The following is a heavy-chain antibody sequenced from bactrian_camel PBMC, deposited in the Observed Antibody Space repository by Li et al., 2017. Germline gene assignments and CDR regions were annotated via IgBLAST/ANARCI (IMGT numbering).Heavy chain of an antibody. V-gene: IGHV3S53*01. CDR2: ADSAGSI. CDR1: GWPYTAAC. CDR3: AAVVPYGGSWYRCRTRLGKDNY. D-gene: IGHD6*01. Sequence: VESGGGSVQTGGSLKLSCVVSGWPYTAACLGWFRQAPGKERERVVVADSAGSITYADSVQGRFTISFDIAKDTLYLQMDSLKAEDTAMYYCAAVVPYGGSWYRCRTRLGKDNYWGQGTQVTVS. J-gene: IGHJ4*01.